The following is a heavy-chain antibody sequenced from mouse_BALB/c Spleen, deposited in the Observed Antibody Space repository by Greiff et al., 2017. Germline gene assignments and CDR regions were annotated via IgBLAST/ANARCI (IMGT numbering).Heavy chain of an antibody. CDR1: GYTFSSYW. Sequence: QVQLKESGAELMKPGASVKISCKATGYTFSSYWIEWVKQRPGHGLEWIGEILPGSGSTNYNEKFKGKATFTADTSSNTAYMQLSSLTSEDSAVYYCARGGVYYDYDGDYWGQGTTLTVSS. V-gene: IGHV1-9*01. J-gene: IGHJ2*01. CDR2: ILPGSGST. CDR3: ARGGVYYDYDGDY. D-gene: IGHD2-4*01.